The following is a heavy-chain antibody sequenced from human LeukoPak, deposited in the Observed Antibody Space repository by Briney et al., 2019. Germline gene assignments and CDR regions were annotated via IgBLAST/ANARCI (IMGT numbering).Heavy chain of an antibody. CDR2: INPSGGST. CDR3: ARDDVVSPLEYYFDY. J-gene: IGHJ4*02. D-gene: IGHD3-22*01. Sequence: ASVKVSCKASGYTFTSYYMHWVRQAPGQGLEWMGIINPSGGSTSYAQKFQGRVTMTRDTSTNTVYMELSSLRSEDTAVYYCARDDVVSPLEYYFDYWGQGTLVTVSS. CDR1: GYTFTSYY. V-gene: IGHV1-46*01.